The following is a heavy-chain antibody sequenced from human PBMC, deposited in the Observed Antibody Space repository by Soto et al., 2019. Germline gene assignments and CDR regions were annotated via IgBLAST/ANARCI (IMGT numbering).Heavy chain of an antibody. CDR3: TRGPRPTSIGTGAF. D-gene: IGHD3-10*01. J-gene: IGHJ4*02. CDR1: GFIFSMYW. Sequence: GGSLRLSCETSGFIFSMYWMHWVRQVPGKGLQWVARITDDGSTTYYAASVEGRFTISRDNAKNALYLQMTSLRADDTAVYYCTRGPRPTSIGTGAFWGQGTLVTVSS. V-gene: IGHV3-74*01. CDR2: ITDDGSTT.